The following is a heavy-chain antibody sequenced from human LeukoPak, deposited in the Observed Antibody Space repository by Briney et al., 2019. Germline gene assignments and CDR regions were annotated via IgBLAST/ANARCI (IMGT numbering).Heavy chain of an antibody. Sequence: KPSETLSLTCAVYGGSFSGYYWSWIRQPPRKGLEWIGEINHSGSTNYNPSLKSRVTISVDTSKNQFSLKLSSVTAADTAVYYCARGGGLTYNWFDPWGQGTLVTVSS. J-gene: IGHJ5*02. CDR1: GGSFSGYY. D-gene: IGHD4/OR15-4a*01. CDR2: INHSGST. CDR3: ARGGGLTYNWFDP. V-gene: IGHV4-34*01.